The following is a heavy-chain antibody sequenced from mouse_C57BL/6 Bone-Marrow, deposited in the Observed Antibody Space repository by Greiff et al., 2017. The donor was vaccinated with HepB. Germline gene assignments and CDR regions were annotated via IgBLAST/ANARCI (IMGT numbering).Heavy chain of an antibody. J-gene: IGHJ3*01. V-gene: IGHV5-4*03. CDR1: GFTFSSYA. D-gene: IGHD2-2*01. CDR2: ISDGGSYT. Sequence: EVKLMESGGGLVKPGGSLKLSCAASGFTFSSYAMSWVRQTPEKRLEWVATISDGGSYTYYPDNVKGRFTISRDNAKKNLYLQMSHLKSEDTAMYYCARKGLPSWFAYWGQGTLVTVSA. CDR3: ARKGLPSWFAY.